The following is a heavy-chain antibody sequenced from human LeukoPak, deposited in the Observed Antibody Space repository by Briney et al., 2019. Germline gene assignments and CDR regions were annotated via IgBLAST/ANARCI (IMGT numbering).Heavy chain of an antibody. CDR3: ARALAGTAELDV. CDR1: GYTFTSYD. Sequence: ASVKVSCKASGYTFTSYDINWVRQATGQGLEWMGWMNPNSGNTGDAQKFQGRVTMTRDPSISTAYMELSSLRSEDTGVYFCARALAGTAELDVWGKGTTVTVSS. J-gene: IGHJ6*04. V-gene: IGHV1-8*01. CDR2: MNPNSGNT. D-gene: IGHD1-1*01.